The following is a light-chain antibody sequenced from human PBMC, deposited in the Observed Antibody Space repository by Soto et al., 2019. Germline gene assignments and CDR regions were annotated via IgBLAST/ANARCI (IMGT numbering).Light chain of an antibody. CDR3: QQYGTSLT. J-gene: IGKJ4*01. V-gene: IGKV3-20*01. CDR2: AAS. Sequence: EIVLTQSPGTLSLSPGDRATLSCRASQSVTSGYLTWYQQKPGQAPRLLIYAASYRATGIPDRFSGSGSGTDFTLTISRLAPEDFAVYYCQQYGTSLTLGGGTKVDIK. CDR1: QSVTSGY.